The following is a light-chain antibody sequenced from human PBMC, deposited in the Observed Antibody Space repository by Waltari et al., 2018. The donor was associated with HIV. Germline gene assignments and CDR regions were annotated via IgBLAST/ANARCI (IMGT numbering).Light chain of an antibody. Sequence: EIVLTQSPATLSLSPGERATLSCSASQSVSSYLAWYQQKPGQAPRPLIYGASSRATGTPARFSGSGSGTDFTLTISSLEPGDFGVYYCHQRSNWPITFGQGTRLEIK. V-gene: IGKV3-11*01. J-gene: IGKJ5*01. CDR3: HQRSNWPIT. CDR2: GAS. CDR1: QSVSSY.